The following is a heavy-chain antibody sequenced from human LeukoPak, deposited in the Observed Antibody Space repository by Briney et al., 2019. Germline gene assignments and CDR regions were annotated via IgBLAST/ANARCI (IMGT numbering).Heavy chain of an antibody. CDR1: GFTFSSYS. J-gene: IGHJ6*03. V-gene: IGHV3-21*01. D-gene: IGHD1-26*01. CDR3: ARESRRREDMDV. Sequence: GGSLRLSCAASGFTFSSYSMNWVRQAPGKGLEWVSSISSSSSYIYYADSVKGRFTISRDNAKNSLYLQMNSLRAEDTAVYYCARESRRREDMDVWGKGTTVTISS. CDR2: ISSSSSYI.